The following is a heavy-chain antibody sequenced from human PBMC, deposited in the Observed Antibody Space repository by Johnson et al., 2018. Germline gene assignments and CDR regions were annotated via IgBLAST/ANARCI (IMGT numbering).Heavy chain of an antibody. Sequence: VQLLESGGGVVQPGRSLRLSCAASGFTFSVYGMHWVRQAPGKGLEWVALISYDGSNEYYADSVKGRFTVSRDNSKNTLYLQMNSLRAEDTTVYYCAKASSSWSYHYYMDVWGKGTTVTVSS. CDR1: GFTFSVYG. V-gene: IGHV3-30*18. J-gene: IGHJ6*03. CDR2: ISYDGSNE. D-gene: IGHD6-13*01. CDR3: AKASSSWSYHYYMDV.